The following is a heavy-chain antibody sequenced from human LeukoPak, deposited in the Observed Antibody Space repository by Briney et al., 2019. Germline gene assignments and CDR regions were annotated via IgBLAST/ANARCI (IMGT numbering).Heavy chain of an antibody. CDR3: ARDPPDTDSSGPHGDY. CDR1: GFIFSRYW. Sequence: PGGSLRLSCAPSGFIFSRYWMSWVRQAPGKGLEWVAKIRQDGNEKYDVDSVKGRFTISRDNAKNSLYLQMNSLRADDTAVYYCARDPPDTDSSGPHGDYWGQGTLVTVSS. CDR2: IRQDGNEK. J-gene: IGHJ4*02. V-gene: IGHV3-7*01. D-gene: IGHD3-22*01.